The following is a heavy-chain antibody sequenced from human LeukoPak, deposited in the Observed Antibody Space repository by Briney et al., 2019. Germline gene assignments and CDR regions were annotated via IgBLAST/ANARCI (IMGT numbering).Heavy chain of an antibody. V-gene: IGHV3-48*02. CDR1: GFTFSSYS. CDR3: ARDLISGDYTFDY. J-gene: IGHJ4*02. CDR2: ISSTSSTI. Sequence: PGGSLRLSCAASGFTFSSYSMNWVRRAPGKGLEWVSYISSTSSTIYYADSVKGRFTVSRDNAKDSLYLQMNSLRDEDTAVYYCARDLISGDYTFDYWGQGALVTVSS. D-gene: IGHD4-11*01.